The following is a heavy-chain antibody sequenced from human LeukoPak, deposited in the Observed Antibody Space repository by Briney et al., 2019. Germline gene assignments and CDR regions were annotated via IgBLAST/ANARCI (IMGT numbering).Heavy chain of an antibody. CDR2: IHQDGSEK. D-gene: IGHD5/OR15-5a*01. CDR3: GRESSSSTFDY. V-gene: IGHV3-7*01. CDR1: GFTFSSYW. Sequence: GESLKISCAASGFTFSSYWMSWVRQAPGTGLEWVANIHQDGSEKYYVDSVKGRFTISRDNAKNSLYLQMNSLRAEDTAIYYCGRESSSSTFDYWGQGTLVTVSS. J-gene: IGHJ4*02.